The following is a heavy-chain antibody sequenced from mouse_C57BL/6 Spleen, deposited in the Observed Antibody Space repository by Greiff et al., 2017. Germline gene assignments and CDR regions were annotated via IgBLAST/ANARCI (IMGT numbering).Heavy chain of an antibody. CDR2: IHPNSGST. Sequence: QVQLQQPGAELVKPGASVKLSCKASGYTFTSYWMHWVKQRPGQGLEWIGMIHPNSGSTNYNEKFKSKATLTVDKSSSTAYMQLSSLTSEDSAVYYCATRDDYGSSPYAMDYWGQGTSVTVSS. V-gene: IGHV1-64*01. J-gene: IGHJ4*01. D-gene: IGHD1-1*01. CDR1: GYTFTSYW. CDR3: ATRDDYGSSPYAMDY.